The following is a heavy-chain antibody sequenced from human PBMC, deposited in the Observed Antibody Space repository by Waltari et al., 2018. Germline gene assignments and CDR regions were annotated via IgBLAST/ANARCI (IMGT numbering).Heavy chain of an antibody. CDR2: IDGSGSVM. CDR3: VRDRGEDAADI. J-gene: IGHJ3*02. V-gene: IGHV3-48*03. CDR1: VFIFSRYE. Sequence: EVQLGESGGGLVQPGGSLRRACSASVFIFSRYEMNWVRQAPGKGLEWVSYIDGSGSVMYYADSVKGRFAMSRDNSKSSLSLQMNSLRAEDTAIYYCVRDRGEDAADIWGQGTMVTVSS.